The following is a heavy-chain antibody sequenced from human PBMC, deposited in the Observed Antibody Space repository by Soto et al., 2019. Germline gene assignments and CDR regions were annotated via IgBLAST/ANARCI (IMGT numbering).Heavy chain of an antibody. V-gene: IGHV1-46*01. Sequence: AAVKVTCKASGYTFTGYYMHWVRQAPGQGLQWMGIINPGGGRTAYAQKFQGRVTLTRDMSTSTVYMELTSLTYDDTAVYYCARDVSGPGATYVMDVWGQGTTVTVSS. J-gene: IGHJ6*02. D-gene: IGHD2-2*01. CDR2: INPGGGRT. CDR1: GYTFTGYY. CDR3: ARDVSGPGATYVMDV.